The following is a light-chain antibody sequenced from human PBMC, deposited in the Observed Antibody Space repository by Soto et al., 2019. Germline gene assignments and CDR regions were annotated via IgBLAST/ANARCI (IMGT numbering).Light chain of an antibody. J-gene: IGKJ4*01. V-gene: IGKV3-15*01. Sequence: IVMTQSPATLSVSLGERATLSCRASQSVGTYLAWYQQKPGQPPSLLIFAASTRATGIPARFSGTGSGSDFTLTINGLQAEDVAVYSCQQYSDWPLVTFGGGTRVESK. CDR1: QSVGTY. CDR2: AAS. CDR3: QQYSDWPLVT.